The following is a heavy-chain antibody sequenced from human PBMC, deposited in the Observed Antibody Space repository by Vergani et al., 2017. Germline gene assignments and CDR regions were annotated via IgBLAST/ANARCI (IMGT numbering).Heavy chain of an antibody. CDR1: GFVFSESP. CDR2: IRNKANDYTT. CDR3: VRVKGSNWNDHLYDI. J-gene: IGHJ3*02. V-gene: IGHV3-72*01. D-gene: IGHD1-1*01. Sequence: EVQLMESGGGWAQPGGSLRLSCAASGFVFSESPIHWVRQAPGKGLEWVGRIRNKANDYTTQYAASVKGRFTISRDDSKSYLYLQMNSLQTEDTALYYCVRVKGSNWNDHLYDIWGQGTLVTVSS.